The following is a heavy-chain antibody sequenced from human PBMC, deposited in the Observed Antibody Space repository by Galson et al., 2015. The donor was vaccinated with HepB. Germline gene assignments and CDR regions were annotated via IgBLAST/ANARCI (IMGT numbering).Heavy chain of an antibody. V-gene: IGHV5-51*01. CDR3: ARHGSGTYDHYYGLDV. CDR2: INPRDSET. D-gene: IGHD3-10*01. CDR1: GYSFTNYW. J-gene: IGHJ6*02. Sequence: QSGAEVKKAGESLKISCRVFGYSFTNYWLAWVRQMPGKGLEWMGVINPRDSETTFSPSFQGQATMSADKSTNTAHSQWSSLKASDTAIYYCARHGSGTYDHYYGLDVWGQGTTVIVSS.